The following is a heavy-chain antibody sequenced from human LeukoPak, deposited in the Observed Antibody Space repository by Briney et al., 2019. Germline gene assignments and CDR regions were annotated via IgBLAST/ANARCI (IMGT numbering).Heavy chain of an antibody. Sequence: SETLSLTCTVSGGSISSYYWSWIRQPPGKGLEWIGYIYFSGSTDYNPSLMSRVTISVDTSKNQFSLKLSSVTAADTAVYYCARSEYSSSSGHFDYWGQGTLVTVSS. CDR1: GGSISSYY. V-gene: IGHV4-59*08. J-gene: IGHJ4*02. D-gene: IGHD6-6*01. CDR3: ARSEYSSSSGHFDY. CDR2: IYFSGST.